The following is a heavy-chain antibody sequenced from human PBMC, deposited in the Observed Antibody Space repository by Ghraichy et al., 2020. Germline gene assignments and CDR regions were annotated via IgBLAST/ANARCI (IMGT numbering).Heavy chain of an antibody. J-gene: IGHJ4*02. CDR1: GGSISGSSYY. CDR2: IYYSGST. CDR3: ATRHKVGYCSGGSCYAEGN. Sequence: SETLSLTCTVSGGSISGSSYYWGWFRQPPGKGLEWIGTIYYSGSTYYNPSLKSRVTISVDTSKNQFSLKLRSVTAADTAVYYCATRHKVGYCSGGSCYAEGNWGQGTLVTVSS. V-gene: IGHV4-39*01. D-gene: IGHD2-15*01.